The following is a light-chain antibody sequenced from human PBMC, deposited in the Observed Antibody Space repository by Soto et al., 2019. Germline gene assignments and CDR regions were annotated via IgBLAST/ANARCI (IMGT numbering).Light chain of an antibody. V-gene: IGKV1-5*01. CDR3: QQYNSYSRTWT. CDR2: DAS. Sequence: DIQMTQSPSTLSASVGDRVTITCRASQSISSWLAWYQQKPGKAPKLLIYDASSLESGVPSRFSGSGSGTEFTLTISSRQPDDFATYYCQQYNSYSRTWTFGQGTKVEIK. J-gene: IGKJ1*01. CDR1: QSISSW.